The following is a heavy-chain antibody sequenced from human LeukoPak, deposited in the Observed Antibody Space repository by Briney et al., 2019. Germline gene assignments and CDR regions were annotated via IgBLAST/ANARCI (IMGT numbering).Heavy chain of an antibody. V-gene: IGHV1-3*01. J-gene: IGHJ4*02. CDR2: INAGNGNT. CDR1: GYTFTSYA. Sequence: GASVKVSCKASGYTFTSYAMHWVRQAPGQRLEWMGWINAGNGNTKYSQKFQGRVTITRDTSAGTAYMELSSLRSEDTAVYYCARGPNPPYYYDSSGYHSHYFDYWGQGTLVTVSS. CDR3: ARGPNPPYYYDSSGYHSHYFDY. D-gene: IGHD3-22*01.